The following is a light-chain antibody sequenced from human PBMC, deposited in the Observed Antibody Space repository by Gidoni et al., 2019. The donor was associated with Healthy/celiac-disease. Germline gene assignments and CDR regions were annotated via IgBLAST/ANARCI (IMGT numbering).Light chain of an antibody. CDR3: QQRSNWPPWT. J-gene: IGKJ1*01. CDR2: DAS. Sequence: EIVLTQSTATLSLSPGESATLSCRASQSVSSYLAWYQQKPGQAPRLLIYDASNRATGIPARFSGSGSGTDFTLTISSLEPEDFAVYYCQQRSNWPPWTFXPXTKVXIK. V-gene: IGKV3-11*01. CDR1: QSVSSY.